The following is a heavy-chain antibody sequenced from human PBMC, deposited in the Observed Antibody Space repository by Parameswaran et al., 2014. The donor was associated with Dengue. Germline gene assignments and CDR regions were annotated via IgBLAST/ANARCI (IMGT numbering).Heavy chain of an antibody. CDR2: IRYDGSNK. J-gene: IGHJ5*02. D-gene: IGHD5-24*01. CDR3: APNSRGP. Sequence: GRQMPGKGLEWVAFIRYDGSNKYYADSVKGRFTISRDNSKNTLYLQMNSLRAEDTAVYYCAPNSRGPWGQGTLVTVSS. V-gene: IGHV3-30*02.